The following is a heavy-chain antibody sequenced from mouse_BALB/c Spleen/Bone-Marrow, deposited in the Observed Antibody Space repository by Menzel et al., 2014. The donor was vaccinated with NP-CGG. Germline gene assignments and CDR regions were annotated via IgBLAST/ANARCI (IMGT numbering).Heavy chain of an antibody. V-gene: IGHV1S81*02. Sequence: VKLLESGAELVKSGASVKLSCKASGYSFTNYYMYWVKQWPGQGLEWIGEINPSKGGTNFNEKFKSKATLTVDKSSSTAFMQLSSLTSEDSAVYYCTRSNYGYWFFDVWGAGTTVTVSS. CDR2: INPSKGGT. CDR1: GYSFTNYY. CDR3: TRSNYGYWFFDV. J-gene: IGHJ1*01. D-gene: IGHD1-1*01.